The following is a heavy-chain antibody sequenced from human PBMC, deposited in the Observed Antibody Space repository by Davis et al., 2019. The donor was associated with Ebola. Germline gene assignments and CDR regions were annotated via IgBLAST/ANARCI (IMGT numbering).Heavy chain of an antibody. CDR3: AKRSDY. CDR1: GFTFRSYS. J-gene: IGHJ4*02. V-gene: IGHV3-21*01. CDR2: ISSSSSYI. Sequence: GESLKISCAASGFTFRSYSMNWVRQAPGKGLEWVSSISSSSSYIYYADSMKGRFTISRDNAKNSLYLQMNSLRAEDTAVYYCAKRSDYWGQGTLVTVSS.